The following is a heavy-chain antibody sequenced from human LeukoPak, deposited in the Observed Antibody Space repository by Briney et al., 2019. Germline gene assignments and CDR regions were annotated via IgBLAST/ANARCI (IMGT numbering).Heavy chain of an antibody. D-gene: IGHD1-1*01. Sequence: GGSLRLSCAASGFSFSSYSMNWVRQAPGKGLEWLSYIDDRGSPIKYADSVKGRFTISRDNAKNSLSLQMNGLRGEDTAVNYCVRGGTGNGNYFDFWGQGTLVTVSS. J-gene: IGHJ4*02. CDR1: GFSFSSYS. V-gene: IGHV3-48*01. CDR3: VRGGTGNGNYFDF. CDR2: IDDRGSPI.